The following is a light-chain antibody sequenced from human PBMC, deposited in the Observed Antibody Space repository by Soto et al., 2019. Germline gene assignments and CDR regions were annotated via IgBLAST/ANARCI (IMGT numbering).Light chain of an antibody. J-gene: IGKJ1*01. Sequence: ENVLTQSPDTLSLSPGEGATLSCRASQTVSSNYLAWYQHRPGQAPKLIIHGASYTAPGIPDRFSGSGSGADFTLTISRLEPEDFAVYFCQRYGNSLWTFGQGTKVEIK. CDR3: QRYGNSLWT. CDR1: QTVSSNY. V-gene: IGKV3-20*01. CDR2: GAS.